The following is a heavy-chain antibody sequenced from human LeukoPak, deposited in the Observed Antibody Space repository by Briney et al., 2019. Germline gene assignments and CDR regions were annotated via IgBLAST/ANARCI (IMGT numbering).Heavy chain of an antibody. Sequence: ASVKVSCKASGYTFTSYGISWVRQAPGQGLEWMGWISAYNGNTNYAQKLQGRVTMTTDTSTSTAYMELRSLRSDDTAVYYCARDVAQDYDTRPWFEWNYWGQGTLVTVSS. CDR2: ISAYNGNT. J-gene: IGHJ4*02. CDR1: GYTFTSYG. CDR3: ARDVAQDYDTRPWFEWNY. D-gene: IGHD3-9*01. V-gene: IGHV1-18*01.